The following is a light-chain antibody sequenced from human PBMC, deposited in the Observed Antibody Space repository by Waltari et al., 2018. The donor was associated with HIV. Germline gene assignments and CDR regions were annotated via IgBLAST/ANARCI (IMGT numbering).Light chain of an antibody. CDR1: SSDLRDYNS. Sequence: GSPGQSITISCAGTSSDLRDYNSVSWYQHHPGKVPKVIIYEVSNRPSGVSSRFPGSRSAHTASLTSAGLQTEDEADYFCASYISSASPEFGGGTKVTVL. V-gene: IGLV2-14*01. J-gene: IGLJ3*02. CDR2: EVS. CDR3: ASYISSASPE.